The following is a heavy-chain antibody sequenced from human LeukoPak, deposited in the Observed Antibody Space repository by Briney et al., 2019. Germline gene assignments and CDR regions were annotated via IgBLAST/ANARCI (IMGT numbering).Heavy chain of an antibody. Sequence: ASVKVSCKASGYTFTGYFMHWVRQAPGQGLEWMGWINTNSGGTNYAQKFQGRVTMTRDTSISTAYMELRGLRSDDTAVYYCARGGLPIYHYYIDVWGKGTTVTVSS. V-gene: IGHV1-2*02. J-gene: IGHJ6*03. CDR1: GYTFTGYF. CDR2: INTNSGGT. D-gene: IGHD4-11*01. CDR3: ARGGLPIYHYYIDV.